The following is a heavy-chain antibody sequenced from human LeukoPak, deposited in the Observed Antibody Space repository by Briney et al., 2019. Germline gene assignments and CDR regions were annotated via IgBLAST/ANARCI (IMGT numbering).Heavy chain of an antibody. D-gene: IGHD1-26*01. Sequence: GGSLRLSCAASGFTFSDYYMSWIRQAPGKGLEWVSYISSSGSTIYYADSVRGRFTISRDNAKTSLYLQMNSLRAEDTSVYYCARSPQWELPDYWGQGTLVTVSS. J-gene: IGHJ4*02. V-gene: IGHV3-11*04. CDR2: ISSSGSTI. CDR1: GFTFSDYY. CDR3: ARSPQWELPDY.